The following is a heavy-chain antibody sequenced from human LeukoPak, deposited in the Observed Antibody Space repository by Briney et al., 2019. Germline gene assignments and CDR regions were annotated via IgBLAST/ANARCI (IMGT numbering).Heavy chain of an antibody. CDR2: IIPIFGTA. CDR3: ANIRFGELQGDAFDI. Sequence: SVKVSCKASGGTFSSYAISWVRQAPGQGLEWMGGIIPIFGTANYAQKFQGRVTITADKSTSTAYMELSSLRSEDTAVYYCANIRFGELQGDAFDIWGQGTMVTVSS. V-gene: IGHV1-69*06. CDR1: GGTFSSYA. D-gene: IGHD3-10*01. J-gene: IGHJ3*02.